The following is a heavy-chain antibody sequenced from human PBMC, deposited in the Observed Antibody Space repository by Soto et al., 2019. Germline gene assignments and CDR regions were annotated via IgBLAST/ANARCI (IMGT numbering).Heavy chain of an antibody. CDR3: VKDRYVDY. CDR2: SSSNGDST. J-gene: IGHJ4*02. CDR1: GFTIITYA. Sequence: PVGSLRLSCSVSGFTIITYAMHWVRQAPGKGLEYVASSSSNGDSTYYADSVKGRFTISRDNSKNTLYLQMSSLRVEDTALYYCVKDRYVDYWGQGILVTVSS. V-gene: IGHV3-64D*06. D-gene: IGHD2-2*01.